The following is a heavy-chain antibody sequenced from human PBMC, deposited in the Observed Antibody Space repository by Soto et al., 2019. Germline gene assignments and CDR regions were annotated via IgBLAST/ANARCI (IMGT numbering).Heavy chain of an antibody. CDR2: IKQDGSEK. CDR3: ARGIRIAARPVYFDC. Sequence: WGSLRLSCAASGCTFSGDWMSWVRQAPGKGLEWVANIKQDGSEKYYVDSVKGRFTVSRDNAKNSLYLQMNSLRAEDTAVYYCARGIRIAARPVYFDCWGQGTLVTVSS. V-gene: IGHV3-7*03. D-gene: IGHD6-6*01. CDR1: GCTFSGDW. J-gene: IGHJ4*02.